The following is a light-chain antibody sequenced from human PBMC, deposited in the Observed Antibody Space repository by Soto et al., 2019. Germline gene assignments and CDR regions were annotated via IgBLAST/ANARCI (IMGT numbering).Light chain of an antibody. Sequence: QSVLTQPASVSGSPGQSITISCTGSRSDVGGYNFVSWYQQFPGKAPKLMIYEVRNRPSGISNRFSGSKSGYTASLTISGLQAEDEADYYCSSYTSSGTLEVFGTGTKLTVL. CDR1: RSDVGGYNF. CDR2: EVR. CDR3: SSYTSSGTLEV. V-gene: IGLV2-14*01. J-gene: IGLJ1*01.